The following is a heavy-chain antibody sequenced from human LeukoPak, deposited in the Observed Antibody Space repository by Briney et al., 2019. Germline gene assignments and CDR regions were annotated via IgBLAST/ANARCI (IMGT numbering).Heavy chain of an antibody. CDR1: GFTFSDYY. Sequence: PGGSLRLSCAASGFTFSDYYMNWIRQAPGKGLEWVSYISSSGNIMYYADSVKGRFTISRDNAKKSLYLQMNSLRAEDTAVYYCAKSLDRCSDAFDIWGHGTVVTVSS. CDR2: ISSSGNIM. J-gene: IGHJ3*02. V-gene: IGHV3-11*01. CDR3: AKSLDRCSDAFDI. D-gene: IGHD2-8*01.